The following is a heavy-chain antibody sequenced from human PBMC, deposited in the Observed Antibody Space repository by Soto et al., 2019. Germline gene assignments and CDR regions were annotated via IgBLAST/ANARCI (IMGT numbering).Heavy chain of an antibody. Sequence: GASVKVSCKASGYTFTSYGISWVRQAPGQGLEWMGWISAYNGNTNYAQKLQGRVTMTTDTSTSTAYMELRSLRSDDTAVYYCARGVFYILVVTVMGAFDIWGQGTMVTVSS. CDR1: GYTFTSYG. J-gene: IGHJ3*02. CDR2: ISAYNGNT. CDR3: ARGVFYILVVTVMGAFDI. D-gene: IGHD2-21*02. V-gene: IGHV1-18*01.